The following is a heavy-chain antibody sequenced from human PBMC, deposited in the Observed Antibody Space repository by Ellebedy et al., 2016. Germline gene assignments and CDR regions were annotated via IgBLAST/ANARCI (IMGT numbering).Heavy chain of an antibody. CDR1: GASVGSYY. Sequence: SETLSLTCTVSGASVGSYYWSWIRQSPGKGLEWIGYAYYRGTTDYNPSLKSRVTTSVDRAKNQFSLKLQSVTAADSAVYYCARRSTITHGMDVWGQGTTVTVSS. CDR3: ARRSTITHGMDV. J-gene: IGHJ6*02. D-gene: IGHD1-1*01. CDR2: AYYRGTT. V-gene: IGHV4-59*02.